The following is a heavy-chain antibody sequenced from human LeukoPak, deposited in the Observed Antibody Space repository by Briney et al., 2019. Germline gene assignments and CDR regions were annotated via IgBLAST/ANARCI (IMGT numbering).Heavy chain of an antibody. CDR3: ARETHSGSRHFDY. CDR1: GGSISGGDYY. V-gene: IGHV4-61*08. J-gene: IGHJ4*02. Sequence: SETLSLTCTVSGGSISGGDYYLSWIRQPPGKGLEWIGYIYYSGSTNYNPSLKSRVTISVDTSKNQFSLKLSSVTAADTAVYYCARETHSGSRHFDYWGQGTLVTVSS. CDR2: IYYSGST. D-gene: IGHD1-26*01.